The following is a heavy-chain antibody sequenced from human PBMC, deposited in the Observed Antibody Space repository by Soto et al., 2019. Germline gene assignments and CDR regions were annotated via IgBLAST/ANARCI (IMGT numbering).Heavy chain of an antibody. Sequence: QVQLQESGPGLVKPSQTLSLTCTVSGVSISSGSYYWSWIRQPPGKGLEWIGFMSYSGITSYNASLKSRITVSVDTSKSQFSLSLSFVTAADTAVYYCATMGTPATGLYYFDNWGQGTLVTVSS. CDR2: MSYSGIT. J-gene: IGHJ4*02. CDR1: GVSISSGSYY. V-gene: IGHV4-30-4*01. CDR3: ATMGTPATGLYYFDN. D-gene: IGHD1-7*01.